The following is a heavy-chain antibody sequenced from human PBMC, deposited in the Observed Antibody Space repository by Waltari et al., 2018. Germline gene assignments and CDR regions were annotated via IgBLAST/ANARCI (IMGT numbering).Heavy chain of an antibody. D-gene: IGHD2-21*01. CDR2: IQYSGGT. CDR3: ARSGLCGCDCFTY. J-gene: IGHJ4*02. CDR1: GDSLSSYY. Sequence: QVQLQESGPGLLKPSETLSLTCTVSGDSLSSYYWSWIRQPPGKGLEWIGDIQYSGGTMYSPSLKSRVTISLGTSNNQCSLKLTSVTAADTAVYYCARSGLCGCDCFTYWGQGTLVTVSS. V-gene: IGHV4-59*01.